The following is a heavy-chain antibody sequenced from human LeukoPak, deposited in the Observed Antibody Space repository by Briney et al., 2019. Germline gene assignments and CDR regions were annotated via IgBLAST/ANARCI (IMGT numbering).Heavy chain of an antibody. J-gene: IGHJ4*02. V-gene: IGHV3-23*01. CDR1: GFTFSSYA. D-gene: IGHD3-22*01. CDR2: ISGSGGST. CDR3: AKDHYYDSSGYIGAYYFDY. Sequence: GGSLRLSCAASGFTFSSYAMSWVRQAPGKGLEWVSAISGSGGSTYYADSVKGRFTISRDNSKNTLYLQMNSLRAEDTAVYYCAKDHYYDSSGYIGAYYFDYWGQGTLVTVSS.